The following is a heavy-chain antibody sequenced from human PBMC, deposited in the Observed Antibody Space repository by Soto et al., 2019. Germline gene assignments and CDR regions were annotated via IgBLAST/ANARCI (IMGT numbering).Heavy chain of an antibody. CDR2: IIPIFGTA. CDR3: PRSRVAARHIYYYYGMDV. CDR1: EGTFSRYR. J-gene: IGHJ6*02. D-gene: IGHD6-6*01. V-gene: IGHV1-69*01. Sequence: VNVSCKACEGTFSRYRMNWVRQGLGEPLQWMGGIIPIFGTANYAQKFQGRVTITADESTSTAYMELSSLRSEDTAVYYRPRSRVAARHIYYYYGMDVWGQGTTVTDSS.